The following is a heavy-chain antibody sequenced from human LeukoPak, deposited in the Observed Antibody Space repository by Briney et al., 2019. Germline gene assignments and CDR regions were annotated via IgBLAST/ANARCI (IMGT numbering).Heavy chain of an antibody. CDR2: IYYSGST. CDR3: ARLLNV. V-gene: IGHV4-59*11. CDR1: GGSISSHY. J-gene: IGHJ6*02. Sequence: SETLSLTCTVSGGSISSHYWSWIRQPPGKGLEWIGYIYYSGSTNYNPSLKSRVTISVDTSKNQFSLKLSSVTAADTAVYYCARLLNVWGQGTTVTVSS.